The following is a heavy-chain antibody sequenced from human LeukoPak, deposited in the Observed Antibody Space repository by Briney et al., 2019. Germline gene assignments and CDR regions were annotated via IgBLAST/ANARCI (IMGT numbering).Heavy chain of an antibody. V-gene: IGHV4-38-2*01. CDR3: ARLRYSGSSLGAFDY. CDR1: GYSLSNGFY. D-gene: IGHD1-26*01. J-gene: IGHJ4*02. Sequence: ASETLSLTCAVSGYSLSNGFYWGWIRRPPGKGLEWIGSIFHTGNTYYNPSLKSRLTISVDTSKNQFSLQLRSVTAADTAVYYCARLRYSGSSLGAFDYWGQGTLVTVSS. CDR2: IFHTGNT.